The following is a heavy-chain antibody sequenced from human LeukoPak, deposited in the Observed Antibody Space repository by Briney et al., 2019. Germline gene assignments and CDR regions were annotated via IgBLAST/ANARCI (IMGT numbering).Heavy chain of an antibody. J-gene: IGHJ6*03. CDR2: IRYDGSNK. CDR1: GFTFSSYG. Sequence: GGSLRLSCAASGFTFSSYGMHWVRQAPGKGLEWVAFIRYDGSNKYYADSVKGRFTISRDNSKNTLYLQMNSLRAEDTAVYYCAKDRGGSYDILTGYPISHYMDVWGKGTTVTISS. V-gene: IGHV3-30*02. CDR3: AKDRGGSYDILTGYPISHYMDV. D-gene: IGHD3-9*01.